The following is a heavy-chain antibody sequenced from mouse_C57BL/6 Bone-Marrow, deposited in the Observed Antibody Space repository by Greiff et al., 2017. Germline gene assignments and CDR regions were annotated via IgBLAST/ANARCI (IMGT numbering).Heavy chain of an antibody. CDR3: ARSKDYDRRYSGY. CDR1: GYTFTSYT. V-gene: IGHV1-4*01. D-gene: IGHD2-4*01. Sequence: QVQLQQSGAELARPGASVKMSCKASGYTFTSYTMHWVKQRPGQGLEWIGYINPSSGYTKYNQKFKDKATLTADKSSSTAYMQLSSLTSEDSAVYYCARSKDYDRRYSGYWGQGTTLTVSS. CDR2: INPSSGYT. J-gene: IGHJ2*01.